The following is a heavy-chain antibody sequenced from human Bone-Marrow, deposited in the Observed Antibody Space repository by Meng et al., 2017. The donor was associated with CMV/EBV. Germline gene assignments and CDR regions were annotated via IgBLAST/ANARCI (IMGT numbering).Heavy chain of an antibody. D-gene: IGHD4-17*01. CDR2: IKQDGSEK. CDR3: VKDRNYGVYLGSDY. J-gene: IGHJ4*02. CDR1: GFTFSSYW. Sequence: GGSLRLSCAASGFTFSSYWMSWVRQAPGKGLEWVANIKQDGSEKYYVDSVKGRFTISRDNAKNSLYLQMDNLRSEDTALYYCVKDRNYGVYLGSDYWGQGTLVTVSS. V-gene: IGHV3-7*03.